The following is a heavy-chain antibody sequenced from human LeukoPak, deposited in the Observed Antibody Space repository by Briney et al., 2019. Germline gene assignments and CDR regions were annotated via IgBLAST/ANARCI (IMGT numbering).Heavy chain of an antibody. V-gene: IGHV3-23*01. D-gene: IGHD3-10*01. CDR3: ACYGSGSRNWFDP. CDR1: GFTFSSYA. Sequence: PGGSLRLSCAASGFTFSSYAMSWVRQAPGKGLEWVADISGSGGSTYYADSVKGRFTISRDNSKNTLCLQMNSLRAEDTAVYYCACYGSGSRNWFDPWGQGTLVTVSS. J-gene: IGHJ5*02. CDR2: ISGSGGST.